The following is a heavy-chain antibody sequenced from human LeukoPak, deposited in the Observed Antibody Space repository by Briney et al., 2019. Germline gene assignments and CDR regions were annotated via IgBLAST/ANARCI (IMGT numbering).Heavy chain of an antibody. CDR3: ARVGRYYDILG. CDR2: IDSRSTI. J-gene: IGHJ4*02. V-gene: IGHV3-48*01. Sequence: GGSLRLSCAASGFTFSTYSMNWVRQGPGKGLEWVSYIDSRSTIYYADSVKGRFTISRDNAKNSLYLQMNSLRAEDTAVYYCARVGRYYDILGWGQGTLVTVSS. D-gene: IGHD3-9*01. CDR1: GFTFSTYS.